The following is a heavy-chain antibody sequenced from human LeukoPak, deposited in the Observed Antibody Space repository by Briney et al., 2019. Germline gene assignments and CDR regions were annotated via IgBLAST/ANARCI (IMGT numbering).Heavy chain of an antibody. D-gene: IGHD2-2*01. CDR2: ISYDGSNK. V-gene: IGHV3-30*04. Sequence: GGSLRLSCAASGFTFSSYAMHWVRQAPGKGLEWVAVISYDGSNKYYADSVKGRFTISRDNSKNTLYLQMNSLRTEDTAVYYCAREGSGSIVVVPAAMIEAFDIWGQGTMVTVSS. CDR1: GFTFSSYA. CDR3: AREGSGSIVVVPAAMIEAFDI. J-gene: IGHJ3*02.